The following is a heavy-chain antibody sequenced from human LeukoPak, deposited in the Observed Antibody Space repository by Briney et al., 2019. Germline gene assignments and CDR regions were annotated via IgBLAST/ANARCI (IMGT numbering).Heavy chain of an antibody. CDR1: GFSFSDYH. V-gene: IGHV3-11*01. D-gene: IGHD6-13*01. J-gene: IGHJ5*02. CDR2: ITFSGRTI. Sequence: NPGGSLRLSCAASGFSFSDYHMIWIRQPPGKGLEWVSYITFSGRTIHYVDSVKGRFTISRDNARSSLYLQMNSLRAEDTAVYYCARLGSSWPNWFDPWGQGTLVTVSS. CDR3: ARLGSSWPNWFDP.